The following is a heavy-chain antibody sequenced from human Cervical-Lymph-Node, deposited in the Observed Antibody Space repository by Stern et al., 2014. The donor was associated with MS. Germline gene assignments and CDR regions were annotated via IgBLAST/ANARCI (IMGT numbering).Heavy chain of an antibody. CDR1: GFTFSRSS. CDR2: ISSKSNYT. V-gene: IGHV3-21*01. D-gene: IGHD5-24*01. CDR3: ARFRGGYSMGSLDY. J-gene: IGHJ4*02. Sequence: EVHLVESGGGLVKPGGSLRLSCAASGFTFSRSSVNWVRQAPGKGLEWVSSISSKSNYTYYADSLKGRFTISRDNAKNSLYLHMNSLRAEDTAVYYCARFRGGYSMGSLDYWGQGTLVTVSS.